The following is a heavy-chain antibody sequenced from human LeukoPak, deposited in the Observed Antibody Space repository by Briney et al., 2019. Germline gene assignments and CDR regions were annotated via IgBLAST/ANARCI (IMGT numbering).Heavy chain of an antibody. V-gene: IGHV3-30*02. CDR1: GFAFNSYG. J-gene: IGHJ4*02. CDR2: IRYDGSNE. D-gene: IGHD2-2*01. CDR3: AKDSSSTTRWAYFDY. Sequence: PGGSLRLSCAASGFAFNSYGMHWVRQAPGKGLEWVAFIRYDGSNEYYADSVKGRFTISRDNSKNTLYLQMNSLRAEDTAVYYCAKDSSSTTRWAYFDYWGQGTLVTVSS.